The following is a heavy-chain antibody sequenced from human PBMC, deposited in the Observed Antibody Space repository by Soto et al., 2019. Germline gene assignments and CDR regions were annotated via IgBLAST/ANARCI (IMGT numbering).Heavy chain of an antibody. V-gene: IGHV4-39*01. Sequence: QLQLQESGPGLVKPSETLSLTCTVSGGSISSSSYYWGWIRQPPGKGLEWIGSIYYSGSTYYNPSLKSRVTISVDTSKNQFSLKLSSVTAADTAVYYCARRIVDTAMDPYYYYYGMDVWGQGTTVTVSS. J-gene: IGHJ6*02. CDR1: GGSISSSSYY. CDR3: ARRIVDTAMDPYYYYYGMDV. D-gene: IGHD5-18*01. CDR2: IYYSGST.